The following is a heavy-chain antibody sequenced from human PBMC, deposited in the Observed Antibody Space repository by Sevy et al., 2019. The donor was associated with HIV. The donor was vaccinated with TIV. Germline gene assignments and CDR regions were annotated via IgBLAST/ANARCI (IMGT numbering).Heavy chain of an antibody. V-gene: IGHV3-48*03. D-gene: IGHD3-22*01. J-gene: IGHJ5*02. CDR3: ARNGGAYDTGFDT. Sequence: GGSLRLSCAASGFTFSNYEMNWVRQAPGKGLEWVSYVSRGGDSIFYAYSVKGRFTISRDNAKNSLYLQMNSLRAEDTAVYYCARNGGAYDTGFDTWGQGTLVTVSS. CDR2: VSRGGDSI. CDR1: GFTFSNYE.